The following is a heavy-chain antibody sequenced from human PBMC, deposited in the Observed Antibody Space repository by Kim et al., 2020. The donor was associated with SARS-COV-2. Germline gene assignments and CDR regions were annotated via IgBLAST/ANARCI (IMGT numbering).Heavy chain of an antibody. Sequence: GGSLRLSCAASGFTFSSYAMSWVRQAPGKGLEWVSAISGSGGSTYYADSVKGRFTISRDNSKNTLYLQMNSLRAEDTAVYYCAKEGTAMAYGDNWFDPWGQGTLVTVSS. J-gene: IGHJ5*02. CDR3: AKEGTAMAYGDNWFDP. CDR2: ISGSGGST. V-gene: IGHV3-23*01. D-gene: IGHD5-18*01. CDR1: GFTFSSYA.